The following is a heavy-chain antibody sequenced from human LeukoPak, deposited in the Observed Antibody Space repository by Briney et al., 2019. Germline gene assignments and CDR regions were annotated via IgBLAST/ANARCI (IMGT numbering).Heavy chain of an antibody. J-gene: IGHJ4*02. CDR2: IYSSGNT. V-gene: IGHV4-4*07. D-gene: IGHD1-26*01. CDR3: ARDLVVGTTECYFDY. Sequence: SETLSLTCTVSGDSLSSYYWSWIRQPAGKGLEWIGRIYSSGNTNYNPSLKSRVTMSIDTSKDQFSLKLASVTAADTAVYYCARDLVVGTTECYFDYWGQGTLVTVSS. CDR1: GDSLSSYY.